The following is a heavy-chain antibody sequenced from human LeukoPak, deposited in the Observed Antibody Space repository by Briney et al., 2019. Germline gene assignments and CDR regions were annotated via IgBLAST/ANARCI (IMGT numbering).Heavy chain of an antibody. V-gene: IGHV1-69*01. CDR2: IIPIFGTA. Sequence: GASVKVSCKAYGGTFSSYAISWVRQAPGQGLEWMGGIIPIFGTANYAQKFQGRVTITADESTSTAYMELSSLRSEDTAVYYCARGTTAMVNDYWGQGTLVTVSS. J-gene: IGHJ4*02. CDR1: GGTFSSYA. CDR3: ARGTTAMVNDY. D-gene: IGHD5-18*01.